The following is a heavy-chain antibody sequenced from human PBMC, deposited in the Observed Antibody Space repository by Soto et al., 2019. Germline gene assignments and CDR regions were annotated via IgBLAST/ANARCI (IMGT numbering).Heavy chain of an antibody. D-gene: IGHD3-3*01. V-gene: IGHV1-69*01. J-gene: IGHJ6*02. Sequence: QVQLVQSGAEVKKPGSSVKVSCKASGGTFNRYAISWVRQAPGQGLEWMGGIIPIFGIGNDAQRFQGRVTITADEATGTAYMELSSLRSEDTGVYYCARSAITLFGVVSIPPHYYSEVDVWGQGTPVTVSS. CDR3: ARSAITLFGVVSIPPHYYSEVDV. CDR1: GGTFNRYA. CDR2: IIPIFGIG.